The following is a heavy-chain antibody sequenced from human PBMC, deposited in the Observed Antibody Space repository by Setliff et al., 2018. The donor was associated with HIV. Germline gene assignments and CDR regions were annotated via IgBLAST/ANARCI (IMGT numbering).Heavy chain of an antibody. CDR3: ARSFSGRYFWSGYYTGPDPKGENAFDI. CDR1: GGSISNSNYF. D-gene: IGHD3-3*01. V-gene: IGHV4-39*02. Sequence: SLTCTVSGGSISNSNYFWGWIRQPPGKGLEWIGRIYSSGSTYYQPSLQGRVSMSIDSSKNHFSLSLRYVTAADTAVYYCARSFSGRYFWSGYYTGPDPKGENAFDIWGQGTMVT. CDR2: IYSSGST. J-gene: IGHJ3*02.